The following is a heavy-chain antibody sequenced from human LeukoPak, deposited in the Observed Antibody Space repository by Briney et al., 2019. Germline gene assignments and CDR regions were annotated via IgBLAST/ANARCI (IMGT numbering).Heavy chain of an antibody. CDR2: IYYSGST. CDR3: ARRRYYYGSGSYYRWFDP. D-gene: IGHD3-10*01. CDR1: GGSISSSSYY. Sequence: SETLSLTCTVSGGSISSSSYYWGWIRQPPGKGLEWIGSIYYSGSTDYNPSLKSRVTISVDTSKNQFSLKLSSVTAADPAVYYCARRRYYYGSGSYYRWFDPWGQGTLVTVSS. J-gene: IGHJ5*02. V-gene: IGHV4-39*07.